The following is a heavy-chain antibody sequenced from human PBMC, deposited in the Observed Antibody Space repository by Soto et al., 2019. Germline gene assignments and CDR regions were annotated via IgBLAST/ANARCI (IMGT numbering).Heavy chain of an antibody. J-gene: IGHJ3*02. CDR2: INHSGST. D-gene: IGHD6-19*01. V-gene: IGHV4-34*01. CDR1: GGYFRGFY. CDR3: ARVVVGWLVVRDAFDI. Sequence: PSETLSLTCTVYGGYFRGFYCSWIRQPPGKGLEWIGEINHSGSTNYNPSLKSRVTISVDTSKHQFSLKLSSVTAADTAVYYCARVVVGWLVVRDAFDIWGQGIMVT.